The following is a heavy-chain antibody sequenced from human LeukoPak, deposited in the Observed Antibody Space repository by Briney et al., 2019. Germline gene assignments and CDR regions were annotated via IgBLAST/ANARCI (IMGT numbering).Heavy chain of an antibody. CDR3: AKLLNSPDSVDY. J-gene: IGHJ4*02. CDR2: IRYDGSNK. D-gene: IGHD4-23*01. Sequence: PGGSLRLSCAASGFTFSSYGMHWVRQAPGKGLEWVAFIRYDGSNKYYADSVKGRFTISRDNSKNTLYLQMNSLRAEDTAVYYCAKLLNSPDSVDYWGQGTLVTVSS. CDR1: GFTFSSYG. V-gene: IGHV3-30*02.